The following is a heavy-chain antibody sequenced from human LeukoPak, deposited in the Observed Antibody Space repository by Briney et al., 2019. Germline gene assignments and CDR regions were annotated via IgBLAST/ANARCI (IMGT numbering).Heavy chain of an antibody. J-gene: IGHJ4*02. CDR2: ISSSGSTI. CDR3: ARDVYSGYFDY. Sequence: PGGSLRLSCAASGFTFSSYEMNWVRQAPGKGLEWVSYISSSGSTIYYADSVKGRFTISRDNAKNSLYLQMNSLRAEDTAVYYCARDVYSGYFDYWGQGTLVAVSS. D-gene: IGHD5-12*01. V-gene: IGHV3-48*03. CDR1: GFTFSSYE.